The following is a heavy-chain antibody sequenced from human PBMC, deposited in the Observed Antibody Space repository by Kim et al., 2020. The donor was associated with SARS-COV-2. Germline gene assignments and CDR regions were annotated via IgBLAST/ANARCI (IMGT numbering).Heavy chain of an antibody. CDR3: ARDRHCGGDCYESY. V-gene: IGHV3-21*01. J-gene: IGHJ4*02. CDR1: GFTFSSYS. D-gene: IGHD2-21*01. CDR2: ISSSSSYI. Sequence: GGSLRLSCAASGFTFSSYSMNWVRQAPGKGLEWVSSISSSSSYIYYADSVKGRFTISRDNAKNSLYLQMNSLRAEDTAVYYCARDRHCGGDCYESYWGQGTLVTVSS.